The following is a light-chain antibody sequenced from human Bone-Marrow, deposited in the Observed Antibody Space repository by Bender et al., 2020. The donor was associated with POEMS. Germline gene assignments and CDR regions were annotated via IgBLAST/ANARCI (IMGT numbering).Light chain of an antibody. J-gene: IGLJ1*01. V-gene: IGLV2-14*02. Sequence: QSALTQPASVSGSPGQSITISCTGASSDVGNYNLVSWYQQHPGNAPKLLIYEVNKRPSGVSDRFSGSKSGNTASLTISGLQPEDEADYYCSSYRSGNARVFGTGTSVTVL. CDR3: SSYRSGNARV. CDR1: SSDVGNYNL. CDR2: EVN.